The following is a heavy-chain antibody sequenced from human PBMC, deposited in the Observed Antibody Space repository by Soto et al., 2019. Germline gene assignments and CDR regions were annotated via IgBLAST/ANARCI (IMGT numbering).Heavy chain of an antibody. CDR1: GGSICSSTYY. J-gene: IGHJ4*02. D-gene: IGHD5-18*01. Sequence: SETLSLTCTVSGGSICSSTYYWGWIRQPPGKGLEWIGSIYYSGSTYYNPSLKSRVTISVDTSKNQFSLKLSSVTAADTAVYYCARCHQRGYSYGYSDYWGQGTLVTV. CDR2: IYYSGST. CDR3: ARCHQRGYSYGYSDY. V-gene: IGHV4-39*01.